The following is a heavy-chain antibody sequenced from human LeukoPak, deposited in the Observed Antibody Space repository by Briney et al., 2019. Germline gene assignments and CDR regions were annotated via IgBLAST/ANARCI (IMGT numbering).Heavy chain of an antibody. D-gene: IGHD4-11*01. CDR1: GYTFTSYG. Sequence: ASVKVSCKASGYTFTSYGISWVRQAPGQGLEWMGWISAYNGNTNYAQKLQGRVTMTTDTSTSTAYMELRSLRSEDTAVYYCARAAPTGPWYYYYMDVWGKGTTVTVSS. J-gene: IGHJ6*03. CDR3: ARAAPTGPWYYYYMDV. CDR2: ISAYNGNT. V-gene: IGHV1-18*01.